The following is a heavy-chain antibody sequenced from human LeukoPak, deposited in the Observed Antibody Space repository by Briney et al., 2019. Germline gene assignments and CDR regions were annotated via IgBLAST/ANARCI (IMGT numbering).Heavy chain of an antibody. V-gene: IGHV3-30*02. D-gene: IGHD1-7*01. CDR3: AKCSVTGTTGGFDI. CDR1: EFTFSSFG. CDR2: IRYDGSNK. J-gene: IGHJ3*02. Sequence: GGSLRLSCAASEFTFSSFGMHWVRQAPGKGLEWVAFIRYDGSNKYYADSVKGRFTISRDNSKNTLYLQMNSLRAEDTALYYCAKCSVTGTTGGFDIWGQGTMVTVSS.